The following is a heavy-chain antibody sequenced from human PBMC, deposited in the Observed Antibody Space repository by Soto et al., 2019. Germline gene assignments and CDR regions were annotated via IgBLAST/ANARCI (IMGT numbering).Heavy chain of an antibody. D-gene: IGHD6-19*01. CDR1: GFTFSSDA. Sequence: GGSLRLSCAASGFTFSSDAMSWVRQAPGKGLDLVSAIIGSGGSTYYAASVKGRLTISRDTPKNTMDLQMNSLGDAETAVYYSAASSGWPFGYGRQGTLVPVSS. CDR3: AASSGWPFGY. J-gene: IGHJ4*02. V-gene: IGHV3-23*01. CDR2: IIGSGGST.